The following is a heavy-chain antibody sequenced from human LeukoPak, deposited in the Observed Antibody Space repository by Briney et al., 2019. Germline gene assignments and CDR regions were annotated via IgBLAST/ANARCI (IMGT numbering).Heavy chain of an antibody. V-gene: IGHV3-33*06. D-gene: IGHD1-26*01. J-gene: IGHJ4*02. CDR3: AKHGPVPGVGYFAFDY. Sequence: GGSLRLSCAASGFTLSRYGMHWVRQAPGKGLEWLADIWSDGNNKYYADSVKGRFTTPRDNSKNTLYLQMNSLRAEDTAVYYCAKHGPVPGVGYFAFDYWGQGTLVAVSS. CDR1: GFTLSRYG. CDR2: IWSDGNNK.